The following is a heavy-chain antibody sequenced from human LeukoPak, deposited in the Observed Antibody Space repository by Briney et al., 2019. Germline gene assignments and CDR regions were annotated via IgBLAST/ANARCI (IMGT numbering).Heavy chain of an antibody. D-gene: IGHD2-2*01. CDR2: INHSGST. CDR1: GGSFSGYY. Sequence: KTSETLSLTCAVYGGSFSGYYWSWIRQPPGKGLEWIGEINHSGSTNYNPSLKSRVTISVDTSKNQFSLKLSSVTAADTAVYYCARGRECQLPPHFDYWGQGTLVTVSS. V-gene: IGHV4-34*01. CDR3: ARGRECQLPPHFDY. J-gene: IGHJ4*02.